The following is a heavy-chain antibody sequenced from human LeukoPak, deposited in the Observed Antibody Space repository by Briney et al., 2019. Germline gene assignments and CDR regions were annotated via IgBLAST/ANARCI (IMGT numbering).Heavy chain of an antibody. V-gene: IGHV3-21*01. D-gene: IGHD6-13*01. J-gene: IGHJ4*02. Sequence: GSLRLSCAASGFTFSSYSMNWVRQAPGKGLEWVSSISSSSSYIYYADSVKGRFTISRDNAKNSLYLQMNSLRAEDTAVYYCAREMGYSSSSAYWGQGTLVTVSS. CDR3: AREMGYSSSSAY. CDR1: GFTFSSYS. CDR2: ISSSSSYI.